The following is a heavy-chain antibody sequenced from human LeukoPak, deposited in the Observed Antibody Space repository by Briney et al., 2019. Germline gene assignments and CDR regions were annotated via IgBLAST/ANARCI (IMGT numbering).Heavy chain of an antibody. CDR3: ARAGYCSSTSCYGMSNWFDP. D-gene: IGHD2-2*01. CDR2: IYHSGST. CDR1: GGSISSGGYS. J-gene: IGHJ5*02. V-gene: IGHV4-30-2*01. Sequence: SQTLSLTCAVSGGSISSGGYSWSWIRQPPGRGLEWIGYIYHSGSTYYNPSLKSRVTISVDRSKNQFSLNLSSATAADTAVYYCARAGYCSSTSCYGMSNWFDPWGQGTLVTVSS.